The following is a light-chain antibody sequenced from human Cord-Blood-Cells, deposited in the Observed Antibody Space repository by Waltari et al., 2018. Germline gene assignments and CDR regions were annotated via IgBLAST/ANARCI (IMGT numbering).Light chain of an antibody. CDR3: QSYDSSHNYV. J-gene: IGLJ1*01. CDR2: GNS. Sequence: QSVLTQPPSVSGAPGQSVTISCTGSSSNIGAGYDVHWYQQLPGTAPKLLIYGNSNRPSGVPDRFSGSKSGTSASLAITGLQAEDEADYYCQSYDSSHNYVFGTGTKVTVL. CDR1: SSNIGAGYD. V-gene: IGLV1-40*01.